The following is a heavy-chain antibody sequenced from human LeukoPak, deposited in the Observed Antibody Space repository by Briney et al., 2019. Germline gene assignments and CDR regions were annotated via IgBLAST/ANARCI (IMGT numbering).Heavy chain of an antibody. CDR2: ISSSSSYI. Sequence: SGGSLRLSCAASGFTFSSYSMNWVRQAPGKGLEWVSSISSSSSYIYYADSVRGRFTISRDNAKNSLYLQMNSLRAEDTAVYYCSRVNPEAEGFDYWGQGTLVTVSS. D-gene: IGHD6-13*01. J-gene: IGHJ4*02. CDR1: GFTFSSYS. V-gene: IGHV3-21*01. CDR3: SRVNPEAEGFDY.